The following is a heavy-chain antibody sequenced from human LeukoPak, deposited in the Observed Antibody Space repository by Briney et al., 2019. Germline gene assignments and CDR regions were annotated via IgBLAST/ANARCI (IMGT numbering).Heavy chain of an antibody. CDR3: ARGSRPYSWFGELPLDY. D-gene: IGHD3-10*01. Sequence: ASVKVSCKASGYTFTGYYMHWVRQAPGQGLEWMGRINPNSGGTNYAQKFQGRVTMTRDTSISTAYMELSRLGSDDTAVYYCARGSRPYSWFGELPLDYWGQGTLVTVSS. V-gene: IGHV1-2*06. CDR1: GYTFTGYY. J-gene: IGHJ4*02. CDR2: INPNSGGT.